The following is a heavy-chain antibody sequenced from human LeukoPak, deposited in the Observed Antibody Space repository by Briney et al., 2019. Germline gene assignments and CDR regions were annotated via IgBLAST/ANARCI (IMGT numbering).Heavy chain of an antibody. CDR3: ARASRPTNSWFDP. J-gene: IGHJ5*02. D-gene: IGHD6-6*01. V-gene: IGHV4-38-2*02. Sequence: PSETLSLTCIVSGYSFRSDSFWGWIRQAPGKGLEWVGTIHEGGRTFYNPSLKGRATISTDTSKKQFSLDVRSVTAADTAVYYCARASRPTNSWFDPWGQGTLVTVSS. CDR2: IHEGGRT. CDR1: GYSFRSDSF.